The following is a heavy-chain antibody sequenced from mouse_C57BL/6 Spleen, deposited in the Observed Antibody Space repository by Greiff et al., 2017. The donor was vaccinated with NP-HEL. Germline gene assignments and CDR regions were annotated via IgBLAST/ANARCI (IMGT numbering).Heavy chain of an antibody. V-gene: IGHV1-18*01. CDR1: GYTFTDYN. D-gene: IGHD2-4*01. J-gene: IGHJ4*01. Sequence: VQLQQSGPELVKPGASVKIPCKASGYTFTDYNMDWVKQSHGKSLEWIGDINPNNGGTIYNQKFKGKATLTVDKSSSTAYMELHSLTSEDTAVYYCATGGLRRGYYAMDYWGQGTSVTVSS. CDR3: ATGGLRRGYYAMDY. CDR2: INPNNGGT.